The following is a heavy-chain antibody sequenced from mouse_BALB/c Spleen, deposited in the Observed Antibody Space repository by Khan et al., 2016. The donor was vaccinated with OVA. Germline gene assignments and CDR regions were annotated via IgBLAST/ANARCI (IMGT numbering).Heavy chain of an antibody. CDR3: VRSFRYGSSTLFAY. V-gene: IGHV1-69*02. CDR1: GYPLTSYW. CDR2: IDHSDRFT. D-gene: IGHD1-1*01. J-gene: IGHJ3*01. Sequence: QVQLQQPGAELVKPGASVKLSCKASGYPLTSYWLHWVKQRPGQGHERIGEIDHSDRFTNYNQKFKGKATVTVDKSSSTTYLQLSSLTSEDSAFYYCVRSFRYGSSTLFAYWCHGPLVTVSA.